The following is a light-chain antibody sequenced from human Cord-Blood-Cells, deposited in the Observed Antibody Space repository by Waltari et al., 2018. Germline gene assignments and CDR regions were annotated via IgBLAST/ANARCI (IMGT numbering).Light chain of an antibody. J-gene: IGKJ1*01. Sequence: EIVLTQSPATRSLSPGERAPPPCRASQSVSIYLASYQQKPGQAPRHLIYDASNRATGIPAKFSGSWSGTDFTLTISSLEPVDFAVYYGQQRSNWPRTFGQGTKVEIK. V-gene: IGKV3-11*01. CDR3: QQRSNWPRT. CDR2: DAS. CDR1: QSVSIY.